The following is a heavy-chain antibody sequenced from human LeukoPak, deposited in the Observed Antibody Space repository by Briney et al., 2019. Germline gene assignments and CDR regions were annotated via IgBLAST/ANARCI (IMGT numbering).Heavy chain of an antibody. CDR2: IYYTGSA. CDR3: VRRDYYGSETKGAFDV. CDR1: DVPIRRSSYY. Sequence: SETLSLTCSVSDVPIRRSSYYWGWIRQPPGKGLEWIGNIYYTGSAYYNPSLKSRVTISVDTPNNQFSLSLSFVTAADTAIYYCVRRDYYGSETKGAFDVWGQGTMVTVSP. J-gene: IGHJ3*01. D-gene: IGHD3-10*01. V-gene: IGHV4-39*01.